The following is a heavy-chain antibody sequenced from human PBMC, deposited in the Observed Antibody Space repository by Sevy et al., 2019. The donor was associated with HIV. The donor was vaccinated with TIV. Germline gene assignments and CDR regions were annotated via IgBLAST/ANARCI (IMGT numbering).Heavy chain of an antibody. Sequence: GGSLRLSCAASGFTFSSYGMHWVRQAPGKGLEWVAVLSSDGNNKYYADSVKGRFTISRDNSKNTLYLQMNSLRADDTDMYYCAKEAGYTVDWYPGYWGQGTLVTVSS. D-gene: IGHD3-9*01. V-gene: IGHV3-30*18. CDR3: AKEAGYTVDWYPGY. CDR2: LSSDGNNK. CDR1: GFTFSSYG. J-gene: IGHJ4*02.